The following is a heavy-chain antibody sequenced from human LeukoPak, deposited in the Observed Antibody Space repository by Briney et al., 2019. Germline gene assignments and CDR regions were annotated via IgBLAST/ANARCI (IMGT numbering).Heavy chain of an antibody. J-gene: IGHJ4*02. V-gene: IGHV3-30*18. D-gene: IGHD5-12*01. CDR1: ELTFSSYG. CDR3: AKDGQWLRLVDY. CDR2: ISYDGSNK. Sequence: GGSLRLSCAASELTFSSYGMPWVRQAPGKGLDWVAVISYDGSNKYYADSVKGRFTISRDNSKNTLYLQMNSLRAEDTAVYYCAKDGQWLRLVDYWGQGTLVTVSS.